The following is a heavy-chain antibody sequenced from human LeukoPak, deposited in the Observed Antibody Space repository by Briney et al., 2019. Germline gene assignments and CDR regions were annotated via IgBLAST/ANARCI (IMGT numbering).Heavy chain of an antibody. J-gene: IGHJ4*02. Sequence: SETLSLTCTVSGGSISSGSYYWSWIRQPAGKGLEWIGRIYTSGSTNYNPSLKSRVTISLDTSENHFSLKLSSVTAADTAVYYCARVATGGYYNYWGQGTLVTVSS. CDR1: GGSISSGSYY. CDR2: IYTSGST. V-gene: IGHV4-61*02. D-gene: IGHD3-22*01. CDR3: ARVATGGYYNY.